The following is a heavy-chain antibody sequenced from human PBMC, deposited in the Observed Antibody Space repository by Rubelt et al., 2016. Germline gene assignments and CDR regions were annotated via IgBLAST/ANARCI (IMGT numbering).Heavy chain of an antibody. CDR1: GGSISSGDYY. V-gene: IGHV4-39*01. J-gene: IGHJ4*02. D-gene: IGHD6-19*01. CDR3: ARLLAVTGIPDNI. CDR2: VYYSGNT. Sequence: QLQLQESGPGLVKPSETLSLTCTVSGGSISSGDYYWAWIRQPPGKGLEWIGCVYYSGNTYYSPSLKGRVNISVDTSKNQVSVRLTSVTAADTAAYYCARLLAVTGIPDNIWGQGTLVTVSS.